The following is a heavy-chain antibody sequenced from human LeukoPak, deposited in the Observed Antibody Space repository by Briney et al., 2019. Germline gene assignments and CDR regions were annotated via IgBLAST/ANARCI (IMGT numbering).Heavy chain of an antibody. V-gene: IGHV4-59*01. Sequence: PSETLSLTCTVSGVSISSSYWSWMPQTPGKGLEWVVYIFYSGSTNYNPSLKSRGTSSVDNAKNHLPLQLSSVTPADTAVDYCSRGLKAGNSGYLFDPWGQGTLVTVSS. CDR1: GVSISSSY. J-gene: IGHJ5*02. D-gene: IGHD1-1*01. CDR3: SRGLKAGNSGYLFDP. CDR2: IFYSGST.